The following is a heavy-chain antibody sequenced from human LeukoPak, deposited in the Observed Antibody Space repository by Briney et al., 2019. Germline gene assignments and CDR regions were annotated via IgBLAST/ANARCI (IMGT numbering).Heavy chain of an antibody. CDR2: INHSGST. V-gene: IGHV4-34*01. CDR1: GGSFSGYY. CDR3: ARAPYDFWSGWSRVDP. Sequence: PSETLSLTCAVYGGSFSGYYWSWIRQPPGKGLEWIGEINHSGSTNYNPSLKSRVTISVDTSKNQFSLKLSSVTAADTAVYYCARAPYDFWSGWSRVDPRGQGTLVTVSS. D-gene: IGHD3-3*01. J-gene: IGHJ5*02.